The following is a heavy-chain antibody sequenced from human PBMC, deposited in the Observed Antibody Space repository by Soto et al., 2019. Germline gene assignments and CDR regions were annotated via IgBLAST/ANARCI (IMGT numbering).Heavy chain of an antibody. Sequence: SVKVSCKASGGTFSSYAISWVRQAPGQGLEWMGGIIPIFGTANYAQKFQGRVTITADESTSTAYMELSSLRSEDTAVYYCARVYYYGLGSYYNPLGYWGQGTLVTVSS. CDR1: GGTFSSYA. CDR2: IIPIFGTA. CDR3: ARVYYYGLGSYYNPLGY. J-gene: IGHJ4*02. V-gene: IGHV1-69*13. D-gene: IGHD3-10*01.